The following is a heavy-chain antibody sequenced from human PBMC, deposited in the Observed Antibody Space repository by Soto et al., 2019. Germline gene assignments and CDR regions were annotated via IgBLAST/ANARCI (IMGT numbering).Heavy chain of an antibody. V-gene: IGHV4-34*01. Sequence: SETLSLTLDVYDGSFSDYYWGWIRQPPGEGLEWIGEVNHSGSTNYNPSLKSRVTISVATSKNQFSLRLSSVTAADTAVYYCARLKNLGTIDSWGQGTLVTVSS. CDR2: VNHSGST. D-gene: IGHD3-16*01. CDR3: ARLKNLGTIDS. J-gene: IGHJ4*02. CDR1: DGSFSDYY.